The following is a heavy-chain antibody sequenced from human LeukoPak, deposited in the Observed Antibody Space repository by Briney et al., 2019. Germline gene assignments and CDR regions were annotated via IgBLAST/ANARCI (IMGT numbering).Heavy chain of an antibody. Sequence: GASVKVSCKASGYTFTGYYMHWVRQAPGQGLEWMGWINPNSGGTNYAQKFQGRVTMTRDTSISTAYMELSRLRSDDTAVYYCARDGEYDYVWGSYTFDPWGQGTLVTVSS. V-gene: IGHV1-2*02. CDR3: ARDGEYDYVWGSYTFDP. D-gene: IGHD3-16*01. CDR1: GYTFTGYY. CDR2: INPNSGGT. J-gene: IGHJ5*02.